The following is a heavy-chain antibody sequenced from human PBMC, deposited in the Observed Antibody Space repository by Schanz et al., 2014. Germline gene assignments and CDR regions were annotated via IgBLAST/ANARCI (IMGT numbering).Heavy chain of an antibody. CDR2: ISSGGTTI. J-gene: IGHJ3*02. Sequence: EVFLVESGGGLVQPGGSLRLSCAASGFTVSSNYMSWVRQAPGKGLEWIAYISSGGTTIYYADSVKGRFTISRDNAKSSLYLEMTSLRGEDTAVYYCARENLNWEAFDIWGQGTKVTVSS. V-gene: IGHV3-48*01. CDR3: ARENLNWEAFDI. D-gene: IGHD7-27*01. CDR1: GFTVSSNY.